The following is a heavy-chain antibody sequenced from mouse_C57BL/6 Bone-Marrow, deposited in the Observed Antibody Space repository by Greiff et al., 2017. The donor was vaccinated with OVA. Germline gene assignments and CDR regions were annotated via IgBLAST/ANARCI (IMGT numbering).Heavy chain of an antibody. CDR2: ISNGGGST. D-gene: IGHD2-10*02. V-gene: IGHV5-12*01. J-gene: IGHJ1*03. Sequence: EVQRVESGGGLVQPGGSLKLSCAASGFTFSDYYMYWVRQTPEKRLEWVAYISNGGGSTYYPDTVKGRFTISRDNAKNTLYLQMSRLKSEDTAMYYCARQYGNYGYFDVWGTGTTVTVSS. CDR3: ARQYGNYGYFDV. CDR1: GFTFSDYY.